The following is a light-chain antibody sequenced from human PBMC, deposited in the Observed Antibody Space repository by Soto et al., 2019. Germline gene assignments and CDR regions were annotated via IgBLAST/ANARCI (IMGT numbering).Light chain of an antibody. Sequence: DMVMKQSAASLPVSPGERATLSCRAIQSVSSSYLAWYQQKSGQAPRLLIYGASSRATGIPDRFSGSGSGTDFTLTISRLEPEDFAVYYCQQYGSSPPWTFGQGTKVDIK. CDR1: QSVSSSY. V-gene: IGKV3-20*01. CDR2: GAS. CDR3: QQYGSSPPWT. J-gene: IGKJ1*01.